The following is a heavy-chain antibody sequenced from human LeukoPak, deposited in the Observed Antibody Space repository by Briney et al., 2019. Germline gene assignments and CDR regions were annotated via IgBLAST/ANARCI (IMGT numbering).Heavy chain of an antibody. Sequence: SQTLSLTCTVSGDSINSGRYYWSWIRQPAGKGLEWIGRIYSSGSTNYNPSLKSRVTISVDTSKNQFSLKLSSVTAADTAVYYCARHAFPRGYSYGWGDYWGQGTLVTVSS. V-gene: IGHV4-61*02. D-gene: IGHD5-18*01. CDR1: GDSINSGRYY. CDR2: IYSSGST. J-gene: IGHJ4*02. CDR3: ARHAFPRGYSYGWGDY.